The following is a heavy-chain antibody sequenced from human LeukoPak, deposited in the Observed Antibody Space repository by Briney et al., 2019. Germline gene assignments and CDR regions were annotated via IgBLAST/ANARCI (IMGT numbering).Heavy chain of an antibody. V-gene: IGHV4-4*02. CDR1: GGSISSSNW. Sequence: SGTLSLTCAVSGGSISSSNWWSWVRQPPGKGLEWIGEIYHSGSTNYNPSLKSRVTISVDTSKNQFSLKLSSVTAADTAVYYCARVRKYYGSGSYTPPYNWFDPWGQGTLVTVSS. D-gene: IGHD3-10*01. CDR3: ARVRKYYGSGSYTPPYNWFDP. CDR2: IYHSGST. J-gene: IGHJ5*02.